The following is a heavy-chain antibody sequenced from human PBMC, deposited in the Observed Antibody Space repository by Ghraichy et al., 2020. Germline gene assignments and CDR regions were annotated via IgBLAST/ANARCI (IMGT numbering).Heavy chain of an antibody. CDR3: VKGASQPDY. D-gene: IGHD1-14*01. CDR1: GFTFSTYA. Sequence: GSLRLSCAASGFTFSTYAMSWVRQAPGKGLEWVSAISGSGGTTYYADSVKGRFTISRDNPKNTLYLQMNSLRSEDTAVYYCVKGASQPDYWGQGTQVAVSS. V-gene: IGHV3-23*01. CDR2: ISGSGGTT. J-gene: IGHJ4*02.